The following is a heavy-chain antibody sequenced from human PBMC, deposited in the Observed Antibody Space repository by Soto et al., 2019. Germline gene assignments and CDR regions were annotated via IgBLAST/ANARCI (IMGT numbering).Heavy chain of an antibody. V-gene: IGHV4-39*01. CDR3: ASRKSSSWYGL. Sequence: SETVGLTCTVSAGTMSSSRYYWGQLRLPPGKGPERFGRIYYSGSTYYNPSIKSRVTISVDTSKSQFSLKLSSVTAADTAVYYCASRKSSSWYGLWGEGTLVTVSS. D-gene: IGHD6-13*01. J-gene: IGHJ4*02. CDR2: IYYSGST. CDR1: AGTMSSSRYY.